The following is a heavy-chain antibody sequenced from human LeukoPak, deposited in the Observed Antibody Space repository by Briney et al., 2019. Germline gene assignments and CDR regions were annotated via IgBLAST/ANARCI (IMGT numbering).Heavy chain of an antibody. Sequence: SETVSLTCTVSGGSISSSSYYWGWIRQPPGKGLEWIGSIYYSGSTYYNPSLKSRVTISVDTSKNQFSLKLSSVTAADTAVYYYARHAYIVVVPAAITGTFDPWGQGTLVTVSS. D-gene: IGHD2-2*02. V-gene: IGHV4-39*01. CDR2: IYYSGST. CDR3: ARHAYIVVVPAAITGTFDP. CDR1: GGSISSSSYY. J-gene: IGHJ5*02.